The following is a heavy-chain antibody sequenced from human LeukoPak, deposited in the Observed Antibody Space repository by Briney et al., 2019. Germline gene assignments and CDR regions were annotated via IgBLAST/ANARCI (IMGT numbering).Heavy chain of an antibody. CDR1: GGSISSYY. J-gene: IGHJ4*02. CDR3: ASLGYSYGF. D-gene: IGHD5-18*01. CDR2: IYTSGST. Sequence: SETLSLTCTVSGGSISSYYWSWIRQPAGKGLEWIGRIYTSGSTNYNPSPKSRVTMSVNTSKNHVSLKLSSVTAADTAVCYCASLGYSYGFWGQGTLVTVSS. V-gene: IGHV4-4*07.